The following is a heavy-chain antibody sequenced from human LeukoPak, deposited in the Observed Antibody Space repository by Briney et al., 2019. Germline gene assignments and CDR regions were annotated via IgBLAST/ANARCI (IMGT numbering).Heavy chain of an antibody. V-gene: IGHV3-30*02. CDR3: AREGPSPVVPVTHWFDP. J-gene: IGHJ5*02. CDR1: GFTFSSYG. D-gene: IGHD2-2*01. Sequence: GGSLRLSCAASGFTFSSYGMHWVRQAPGKGLEWVAFIRYDGSNKYYADSVKGRFTISRDNSKNTLYLQMSSLRAEDTAVYYCAREGPSPVVPVTHWFDPWGQGTLVSVSS. CDR2: IRYDGSNK.